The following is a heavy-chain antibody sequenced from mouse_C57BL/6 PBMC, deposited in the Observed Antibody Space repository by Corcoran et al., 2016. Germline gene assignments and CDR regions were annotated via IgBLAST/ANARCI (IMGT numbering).Heavy chain of an antibody. CDR1: RYTFTTYG. J-gene: IGHJ1*03. CDR3: ARNVPVPYWYFDV. Sequence: QIQLVQSGPELKKPGETVKISCKASRYTFTTYGMSWVKQAPGKGLKWMGWINTYSGVPTYADDFKGRFAFSLETSASTAYLQINNLKNEDTATYFCARNVPVPYWYFDVWGTGTSVTVSS. CDR2: INTYSGVP. V-gene: IGHV9-3*01.